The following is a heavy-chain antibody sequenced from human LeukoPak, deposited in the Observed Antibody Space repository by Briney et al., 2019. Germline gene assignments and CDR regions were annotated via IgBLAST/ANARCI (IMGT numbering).Heavy chain of an antibody. V-gene: IGHV1-3*01. J-gene: IGHJ3*02. Sequence: ASVKVSCKASGYTFTSYALNWVRQAPRQRLEWMGWINAGNGNTMYSQRFQGRVTITRDTSASTAYMDLSSLRSEDTAVYYCARATESRAFDIWGQGTMVTVSS. CDR1: GYTFTSYA. CDR3: ARATESRAFDI. CDR2: INAGNGNT.